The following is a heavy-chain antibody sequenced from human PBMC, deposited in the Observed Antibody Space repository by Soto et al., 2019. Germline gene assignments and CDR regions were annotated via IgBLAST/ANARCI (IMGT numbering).Heavy chain of an antibody. CDR2: IIPVFRTS. V-gene: IGHV1-69*18. J-gene: IGHJ4*02. D-gene: IGHD1-1*01. Sequence: QVQLVQSGAELKKPGSSVKVSCSASGVTFSSYAFTWVRQAPGQGLEWMGNIIPVFRTSNYAQGFQGRLTISADEATNTVSMELSSVRSEDTPVYFWEKDGTSDGGGADSRGQGTLVIVSS. CDR3: EKDGTSDGGGADS. CDR1: GVTFSSYA.